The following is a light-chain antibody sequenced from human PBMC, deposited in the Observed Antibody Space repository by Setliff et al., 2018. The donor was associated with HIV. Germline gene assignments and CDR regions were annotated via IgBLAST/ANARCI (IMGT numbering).Light chain of an antibody. V-gene: IGLV2-8*01. CDR3: SAYTTSSTRGV. J-gene: IGLJ1*01. CDR1: SSDVVDYNF. Sequence: QSVLTQPPSASGSPGQSVTISCTGTSSDVVDYNFVSWYQHHPGKAPKLVIYEVNKRPSGVPDRFSGSKSDNTASLTVSGLQADDEADYYCSAYTTSSTRGVFGTGTKVTVL. CDR2: EVN.